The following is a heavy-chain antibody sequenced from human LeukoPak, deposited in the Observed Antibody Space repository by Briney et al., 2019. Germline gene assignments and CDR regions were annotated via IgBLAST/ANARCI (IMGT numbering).Heavy chain of an antibody. CDR1: GFTFSTYS. CDR3: ARDPSSWYYYYMDV. D-gene: IGHD6-13*01. CDR2: ISSSSSYI. V-gene: IGHV3-21*01. Sequence: GGSLRLSCAASGFTFSTYSMNWVRQAPGKGLEWVSSISSSSSYIYYADSVKGRFAISRDNAKNSLYLQMNSLRAEDTAVYYCARDPSSWYYYYMDVWGKGTTVTVSS. J-gene: IGHJ6*03.